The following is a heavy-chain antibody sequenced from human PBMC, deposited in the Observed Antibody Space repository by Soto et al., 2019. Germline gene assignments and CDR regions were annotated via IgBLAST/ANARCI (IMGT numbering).Heavy chain of an antibody. CDR1: GYTFTSYG. Sequence: QVQLVQSGAEVKKPGASVKVSCKASGYTFTSYGISWVRQAPGQGLEWMGWISAYNGNTNYAQKLQGRVTMTTDTSTSSAYMERRGLRTDDTAVYYLAREKYSCWSGYYNNWFDPWGQGTLVTVSS. D-gene: IGHD3-3*01. CDR3: AREKYSCWSGYYNNWFDP. J-gene: IGHJ5*02. V-gene: IGHV1-18*01. CDR2: ISAYNGNT.